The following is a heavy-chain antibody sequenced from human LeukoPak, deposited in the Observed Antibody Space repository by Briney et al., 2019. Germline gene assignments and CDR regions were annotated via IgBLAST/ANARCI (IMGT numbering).Heavy chain of an antibody. CDR3: ARDSRGYSSGWYFDY. CDR2: INHSGST. J-gene: IGHJ4*02. Sequence: PSETLSLTCAVYGGSFSGYYWSWIRQPPGKGLEWIGEINHSGSTNYNPSLKSRVTISVDTSKNQFSLKLSSVTAADTAVYYCARDSRGYSSGWYFDYWGQGTLVTVSS. V-gene: IGHV4-34*01. CDR1: GGSFSGYY. D-gene: IGHD6-19*01.